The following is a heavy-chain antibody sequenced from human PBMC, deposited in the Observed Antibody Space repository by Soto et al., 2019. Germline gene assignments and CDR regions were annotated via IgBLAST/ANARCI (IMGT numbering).Heavy chain of an antibody. CDR2: ISGSGGST. J-gene: IGHJ1*01. D-gene: IGHD2-15*01. V-gene: IGHV3-23*01. CDR1: GFTFSSYA. Sequence: GGSLRLSCSASGFTFSSYAMSWVRQAPGKGLEWVSAISGSGGSTYYADSVKGRFTISRDNSKNTLYLQMNSLRAEDTAVYYCAKEGYCSGGSCYPEYFQHWGQGTLVTVSS. CDR3: AKEGYCSGGSCYPEYFQH.